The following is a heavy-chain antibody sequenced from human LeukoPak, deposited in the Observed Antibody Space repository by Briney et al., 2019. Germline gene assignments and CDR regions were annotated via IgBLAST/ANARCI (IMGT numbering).Heavy chain of an antibody. CDR2: ISYDGSNK. Sequence: GGSLRLSCAASGFTFSSYAMHWVRQAPGKGLEWVAVISYDGSNKYYADSVKGRFTISRDNAKNSLYLQMNSLRAEDTAVYYCALYGSGSYYNEYYFDYWGQGTLVTVSS. CDR3: ALYGSGSYYNEYYFDY. D-gene: IGHD3-10*01. J-gene: IGHJ4*02. V-gene: IGHV3-30-3*01. CDR1: GFTFSSYA.